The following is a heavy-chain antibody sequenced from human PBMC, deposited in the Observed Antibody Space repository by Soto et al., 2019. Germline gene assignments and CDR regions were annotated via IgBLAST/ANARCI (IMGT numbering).Heavy chain of an antibody. Sequence: GGSLRLSCAASGFTFSNACVNWVRQAPGKGLEWVSVISGSGDSTYYADSVKGRFTISRDNSKNTLYLQMNSLRAEDTAVYYCSRRSSGWYFDYWGQGTLVTVSS. CDR2: ISGSGDST. V-gene: IGHV3-23*01. CDR1: GFTFSNAC. CDR3: SRRSSGWYFDY. J-gene: IGHJ4*02. D-gene: IGHD6-19*01.